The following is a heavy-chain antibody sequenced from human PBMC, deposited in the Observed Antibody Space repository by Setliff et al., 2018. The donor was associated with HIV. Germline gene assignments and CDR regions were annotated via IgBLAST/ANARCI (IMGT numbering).Heavy chain of an antibody. D-gene: IGHD3-16*01. V-gene: IGHV3-74*01. J-gene: IGHJ4*02. CDR2: INSDGSST. CDR3: AARGSYFGS. CDR1: GFTFSSYW. Sequence: PGGSLRLSCAASGFTFSSYWMHWVRQGPGKGLVWVSRINSDGSSTSYSDSVKGRFTISRDNSKNTLYLQMNSLRAEDTAIYYCAARGSYFGSWGQGTLVTVSS.